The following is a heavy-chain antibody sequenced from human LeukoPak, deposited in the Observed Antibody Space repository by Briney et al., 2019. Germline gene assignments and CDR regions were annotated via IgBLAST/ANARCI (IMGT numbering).Heavy chain of an antibody. CDR1: GFTFSSYG. J-gene: IGHJ4*02. Sequence: GGSLRLSCAASGFTFSSYGMHWVRQAPGKGLEWVAVISYDGSNKYYADSVKGRFTISRDNAKKLLYLQMNSLRAEDTAVYYCAREGDTAMVALDYWGQGTLVTVSS. CDR2: ISYDGSNK. V-gene: IGHV3-30*03. CDR3: AREGDTAMVALDY. D-gene: IGHD5-18*01.